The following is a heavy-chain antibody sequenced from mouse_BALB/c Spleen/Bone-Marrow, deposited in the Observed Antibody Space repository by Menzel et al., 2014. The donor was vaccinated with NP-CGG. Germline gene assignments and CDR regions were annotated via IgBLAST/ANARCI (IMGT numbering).Heavy chain of an antibody. V-gene: IGHV4-1*02. CDR3: ALLGNYGYFDV. CDR1: GFEFSRYW. D-gene: IGHD2-1*01. Sequence: EVQLQQSGGGLVQPGGSLKLSCAASGFEFSRYWMSWVRQAPGKGLEWIGEINPDSSTINYTPSLKDKFIISRDNAKNTLYLQMSKQTSEDTALYYCALLGNYGYFDVWGAGTTVTVSS. CDR2: INPDSSTI. J-gene: IGHJ1*01.